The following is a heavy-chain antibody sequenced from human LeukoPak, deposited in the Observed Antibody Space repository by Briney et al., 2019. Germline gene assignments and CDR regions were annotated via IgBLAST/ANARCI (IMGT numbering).Heavy chain of an antibody. CDR1: GGSISSSSSY. V-gene: IGHV4-61*01. D-gene: IGHD3-3*01. J-gene: IGHJ2*01. CDR3: AREERADYDFWSGYADNWYFDF. CDR2: VYYTGTT. Sequence: PSETLSLTCTVSGGSISSSSSYWSWIRQPPGKGLEWIGHVYYTGTTNYNPSLQSRVTISVDTSKNQLSLKLTPVTAADTAVYYCAREERADYDFWSGYADNWYFDFWGRGTLVTVSS.